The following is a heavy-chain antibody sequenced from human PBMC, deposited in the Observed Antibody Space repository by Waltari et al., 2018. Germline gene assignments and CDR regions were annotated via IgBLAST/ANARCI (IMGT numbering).Heavy chain of an antibody. CDR1: GFAFRSYW. CDR3: AKNSGYYDY. J-gene: IGHJ4*02. D-gene: IGHD3-22*01. CDR2: IKQDGSEN. Sequence: DVQLVESGGGLVQPGGSLRRSCAASGFAFRSYWMSCVRQAPGKGLEWVANIKQDGSENYYVDTVKGRFTIYRDKAKNSLYLQMNSLRAEDTAVYDCAKNSGYYDYWGQGTLVTVSS. V-gene: IGHV3-7*01.